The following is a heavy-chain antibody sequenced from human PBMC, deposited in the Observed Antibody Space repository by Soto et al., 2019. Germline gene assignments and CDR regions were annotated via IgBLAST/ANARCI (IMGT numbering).Heavy chain of an antibody. D-gene: IGHD2-15*01. CDR3: ARYLGPTHWFDP. J-gene: IGHJ5*02. V-gene: IGHV4-30-2*01. Sequence: SETLSLTCTVSGTSVTSGDFSWAWIRQAPAKGLEWIGYMYHTGSSYYNPSLKSRITMSVDTSRNQFSLTLTSVTAADTALYYCARYLGPTHWFDPWGQGTLVTVSS. CDR2: MYHTGSS. CDR1: GTSVTSGDFS.